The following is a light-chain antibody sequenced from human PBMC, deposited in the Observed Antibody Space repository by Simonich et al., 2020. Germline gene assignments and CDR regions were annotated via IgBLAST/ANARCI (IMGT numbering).Light chain of an antibody. V-gene: IGKV1-33*01. CDR1: QDIRNY. CDR2: DAS. J-gene: IGKJ3*01. CDR3: QQYDNLPPLFT. Sequence: DIQMTQSPSSLSASVGERVTITCQASQDIRNYLNWYQQKPGKAPKLLIYDASNLETGVPSRFSGSVSETDFTFTISSLQPEDIATYYCQQYDNLPPLFTFGPGTKVDIK.